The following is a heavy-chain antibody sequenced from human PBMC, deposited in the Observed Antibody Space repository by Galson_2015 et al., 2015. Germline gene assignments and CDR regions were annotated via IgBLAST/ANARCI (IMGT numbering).Heavy chain of an antibody. V-gene: IGHV3-30*03. Sequence: SLRLSCAASGFTFSSYGMHWVRQAPGKGLEWVAVISYDGSNKYYADSVKGRFTISRDNSKNTLYLQMNSLRAEDTAVYYCARVSSGSYFDPWGQGTLVTVSS. CDR1: GFTFSSYG. CDR2: ISYDGSNK. J-gene: IGHJ5*02. CDR3: ARVSSGSYFDP. D-gene: IGHD1-26*01.